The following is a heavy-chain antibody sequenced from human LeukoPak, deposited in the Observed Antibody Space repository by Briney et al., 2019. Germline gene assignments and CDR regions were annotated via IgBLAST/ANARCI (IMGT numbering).Heavy chain of an antibody. Sequence: PSETLSLTRAVYGGSFSGYYWSWIRQPPGKGLEWIGEINHSGSTNYNPSLKSRVTISVDTSKNQFSLKLSSVTAADTAVYYCARSRYYDFWSGYPYGMDVWGQGTTVTVSS. J-gene: IGHJ6*02. CDR3: ARSRYYDFWSGYPYGMDV. CDR2: INHSGST. V-gene: IGHV4-34*01. CDR1: GGSFSGYY. D-gene: IGHD3-3*01.